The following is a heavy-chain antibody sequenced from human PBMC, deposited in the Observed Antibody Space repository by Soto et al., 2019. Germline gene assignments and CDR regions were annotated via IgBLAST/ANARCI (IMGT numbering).Heavy chain of an antibody. V-gene: IGHV3-9*01. CDR1: GFTFDDYA. CDR3: AKGPPSGYEGDFDY. CDR2: ISWNSGSI. D-gene: IGHD5-12*01. J-gene: IGHJ4*02. Sequence: EVQLVESGGGLVQPGRSLRLSCAASGFTFDDYAMHWVRQAPGKGLEWVSGISWNSGSIGYADSVKGRLTISRDNAKNSLYLQMNSLRAEDTALYYCAKGPPSGYEGDFDYWGQGTLVTVSS.